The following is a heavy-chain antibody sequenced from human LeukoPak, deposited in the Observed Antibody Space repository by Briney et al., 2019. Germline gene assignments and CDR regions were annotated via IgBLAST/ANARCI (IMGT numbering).Heavy chain of an antibody. V-gene: IGHV1-69*13. CDR2: IIPIFGTA. D-gene: IGHD4-17*01. CDR1: GYTFTSYG. J-gene: IGHJ4*02. Sequence: GASVKVSCKASGYTFTSYGISWVRQAPGQGLEWMGGIIPIFGTANYAQKFQGRVTITADESTSTAYMELSSLRSEDTAVYYCARDTTVTPFDYWGQGTLVTVSS. CDR3: ARDTTVTPFDY.